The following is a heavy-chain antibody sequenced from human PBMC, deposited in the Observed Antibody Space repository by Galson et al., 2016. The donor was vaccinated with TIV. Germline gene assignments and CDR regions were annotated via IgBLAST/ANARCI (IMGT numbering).Heavy chain of an antibody. J-gene: IGHJ4*02. CDR3: ATVAWFPGLSLDN. CDR1: GDSLNELV. V-gene: IGHV1-24*01. Sequence: SVKVSCKVSGDSLNELVMHWVRQAPGKGLEWMGGFDPEVSKTVYAQKFQGRLTMTADTDRDTAYMELGSLRIEDTAVYYCATVAWFPGLSLDNWGQGTLVTVSS. D-gene: IGHD2/OR15-2a*01. CDR2: FDPEVSKT.